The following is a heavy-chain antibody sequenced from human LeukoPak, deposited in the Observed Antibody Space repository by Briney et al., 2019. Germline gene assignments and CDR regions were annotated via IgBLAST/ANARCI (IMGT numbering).Heavy chain of an antibody. J-gene: IGHJ2*01. V-gene: IGHV3-21*01. CDR1: GFTFRSYG. Sequence: GGSLRLSCAVSGFTFRSYGMNWVRQAPGKGLEWVSSISSGSSYIYYADSVKGRFTISRDNAKNSLHLQMNSLRADDTAVYYCARVGAKGGWYFDLWGRGTLVTVPS. D-gene: IGHD3-10*01. CDR3: ARVGAKGGWYFDL. CDR2: ISSGSSYI.